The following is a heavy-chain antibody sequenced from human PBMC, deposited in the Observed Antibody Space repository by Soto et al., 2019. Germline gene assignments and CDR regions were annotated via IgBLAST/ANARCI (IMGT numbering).Heavy chain of an antibody. J-gene: IGHJ4*02. CDR1: GSTFSNYA. V-gene: IGHV3-30-3*01. Sequence: QVQLVESGGGVVQPGRSLRLSCAASGSTFSNYAMHWIRRAPGKGLEWVALISSAGNNQYYTDSVKGRFTISRDNSKNTLYLQMNSLRAEDTAVYYCVRGYRILDYWGQGTLVTVSS. CDR3: VRGYRILDY. CDR2: ISSAGNNQ. D-gene: IGHD3-16*02.